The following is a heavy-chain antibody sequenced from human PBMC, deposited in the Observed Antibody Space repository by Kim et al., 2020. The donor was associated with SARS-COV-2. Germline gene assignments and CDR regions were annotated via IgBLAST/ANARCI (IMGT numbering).Heavy chain of an antibody. CDR2: ISYDGSNK. V-gene: IGHV3-30*18. CDR1: GFTFSSYG. CDR3: AKDPGSGTPPHQKEYFDY. Sequence: GGSLRLSCAASGFTFSSYGMHWVRQAPGTGLEWVAVISYDGSNKYYADSVKGRFTISRDNSKNTLYLQMNSLRAEDTAVYYCAKDPGSGTPPHQKEYFDYWGQGTLVTGSS. J-gene: IGHJ4*02.